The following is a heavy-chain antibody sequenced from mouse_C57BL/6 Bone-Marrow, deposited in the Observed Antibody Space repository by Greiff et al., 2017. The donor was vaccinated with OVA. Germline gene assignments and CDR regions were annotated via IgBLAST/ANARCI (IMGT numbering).Heavy chain of an antibody. V-gene: IGHV2-2*01. CDR1: GFSLTSYG. CDR2: IWSGGST. D-gene: IGHD2-4*01. Sequence: VNLVESGPGLVQPSQSLSITCTVSGFSLTSYGVHWVRQSPGKGLEWLGVIWSGGSTDYNAAFISRLSISKDNSKSQVFFKMNSLQADDTAIYYCARGTMIEGFAYWGQGTLVTVSA. CDR3: ARGTMIEGFAY. J-gene: IGHJ3*01.